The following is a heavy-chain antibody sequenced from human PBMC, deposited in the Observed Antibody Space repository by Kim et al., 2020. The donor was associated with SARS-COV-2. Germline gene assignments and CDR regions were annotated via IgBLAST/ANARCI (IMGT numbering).Heavy chain of an antibody. J-gene: IGHJ4*02. CDR2: ISAYNVNT. CDR1: GYTFTNYG. CDR3: TRGVGSYYPPAYYFDY. D-gene: IGHD2-15*01. Sequence: ASVKVSCKASGYTFTNYGISWVRQAPGQGLEWMGWISAYNVNTNYAQKFQGRVTMTIDTSTSTAYMELRSLRSDDTAVYYCTRGVGSYYPPAYYFDYWGRGTLVIVSS. V-gene: IGHV1-18*04.